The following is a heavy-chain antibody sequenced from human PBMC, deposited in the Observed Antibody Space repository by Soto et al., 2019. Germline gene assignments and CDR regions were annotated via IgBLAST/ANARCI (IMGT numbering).Heavy chain of an antibody. CDR1: GFTFSDYY. CDR3: ARDGYCSGGSCSPFDY. J-gene: IGHJ4*02. Sequence: QVQLVESGGGLVKPGGSLRLSCAASGFTFSDYYMSWIRQAPGKGLEWVSYISSSSSYTNYADSVKGRFTISRDNAKNSLYLQMNSLSAEDTAVYYCARDGYCSGGSCSPFDYWGQGTLVTVSS. V-gene: IGHV3-11*06. CDR2: ISSSSSYT. D-gene: IGHD2-15*01.